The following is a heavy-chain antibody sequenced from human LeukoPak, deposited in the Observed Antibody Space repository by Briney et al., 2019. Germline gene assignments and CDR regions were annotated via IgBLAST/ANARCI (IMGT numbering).Heavy chain of an antibody. J-gene: IGHJ4*02. CDR2: GDYSGGT. Sequence: SETLSLTCTVSGDSFTSATDYWAWIRQPPGKGLEWIASGDYSGGTYYNPSLESRVAISADMSKNQISLKLTSVTGADTAVYYCARGKVVAGTPGQNSWDYWGQGTLVTVSS. D-gene: IGHD6-19*01. CDR1: GDSFTSATDY. V-gene: IGHV4-39*07. CDR3: ARGKVVAGTPGQNSWDY.